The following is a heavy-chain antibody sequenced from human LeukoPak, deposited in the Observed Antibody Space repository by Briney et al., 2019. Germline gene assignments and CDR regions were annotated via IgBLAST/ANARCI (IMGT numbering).Heavy chain of an antibody. CDR3: ASIPYYYDSKGDY. CDR2: VYYSGST. CDR1: GGSISSGDYY. J-gene: IGHJ4*02. D-gene: IGHD3-22*01. V-gene: IGHV4-30-4*01. Sequence: SETLSLTCTVSGGSISSGDYYWGWIRQPPGKGLEWIGYVYYSGSTYYNPSLKSRVTISVDTSKNQFSLKLSSVTAADTAVYYCASIPYYYDSKGDYWGQGTLVTVSS.